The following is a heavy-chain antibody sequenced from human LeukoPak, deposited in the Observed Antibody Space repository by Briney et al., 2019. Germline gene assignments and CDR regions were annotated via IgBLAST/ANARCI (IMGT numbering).Heavy chain of an antibody. CDR2: ISAYNGNT. CDR1: GYTFTSYG. J-gene: IGHJ5*02. D-gene: IGHD3-3*01. CDR3: ARNHDFWSGYNRNWFDP. Sequence: ASVKVSCKASGYTFTSYGISWVRQAPGQGLEWMGWISAYNGNTNYAQKLQGRVTMTTDTSTSRAYMELRSLRSDDTAVYYCARNHDFWSGYNRNWFDPWGQGTLVTVSS. V-gene: IGHV1-18*01.